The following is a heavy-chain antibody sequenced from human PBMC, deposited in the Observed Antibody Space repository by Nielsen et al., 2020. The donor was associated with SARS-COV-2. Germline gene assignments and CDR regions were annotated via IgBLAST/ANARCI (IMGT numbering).Heavy chain of an antibody. D-gene: IGHD4-17*01. V-gene: IGHV3-30*18. J-gene: IGHJ4*02. CDR3: AKDISDYGDAASY. CDR1: GFTFSSYG. Sequence: GESLKISCAASGFTFSSYGMHWVRQAPGKGLEWVAVISYDGSNKYYADSVKGRFTISRDNSKNTLYLQMNSLRAEDTALYYCAKDISDYGDAASYWGQGTLVTVSS. CDR2: ISYDGSNK.